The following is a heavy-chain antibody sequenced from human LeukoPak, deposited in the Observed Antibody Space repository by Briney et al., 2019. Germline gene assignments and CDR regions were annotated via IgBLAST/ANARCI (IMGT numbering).Heavy chain of an antibody. Sequence: GGALRLSCAASELTFSDYYMSWIRQAPGKGLAWVSYISSTASTKYYADSVKGRFTISRDNAKNSLYLQMNSLRAEDTGVYYCARCGDGLPCDFDYWGQGTLVTVSS. CDR2: ISSTASTK. J-gene: IGHJ4*02. CDR1: ELTFSDYY. CDR3: ARCGDGLPCDFDY. V-gene: IGHV3-11*04. D-gene: IGHD3-10*01.